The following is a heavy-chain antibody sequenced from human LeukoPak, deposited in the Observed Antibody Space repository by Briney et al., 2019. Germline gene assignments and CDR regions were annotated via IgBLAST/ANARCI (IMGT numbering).Heavy chain of an antibody. J-gene: IGHJ6*02. D-gene: IGHD3-10*01. CDR3: ARDTLSTGIGLLWFGEFGVHYYGMEV. V-gene: IGHV3-48*03. CDR1: GFTFSSYE. CDR2: ISSSGSTI. Sequence: PGGSLRLSCAASGFTFSSYEMNWVRQAPGKGLEWVSYISSSGSTIYYADSVKGRFTISRDNAKNSLYLQMNSLRAEDTAVYYCARDTLSTGIGLLWFGEFGVHYYGMEVWGQGTTVTVSS.